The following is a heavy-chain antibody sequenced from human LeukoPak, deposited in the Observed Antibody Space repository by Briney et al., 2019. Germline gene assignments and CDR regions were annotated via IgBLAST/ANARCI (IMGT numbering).Heavy chain of an antibody. CDR2: INHDGRHT. Sequence: GGSLRLSCVASGLNFNNNWMAWVRQAPGKGPELVAHINHDGRHTGYVDSVKGRFTISRDNAKSSLYLQLNSLRAEDTAMYYCAKYLSRAFDCWGQGSLITVSS. D-gene: IGHD2/OR15-2a*01. J-gene: IGHJ4*02. CDR3: AKYLSRAFDC. V-gene: IGHV3-7*01. CDR1: GLNFNNNW.